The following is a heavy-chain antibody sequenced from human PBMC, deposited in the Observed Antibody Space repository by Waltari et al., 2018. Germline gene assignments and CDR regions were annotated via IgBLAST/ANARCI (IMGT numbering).Heavy chain of an antibody. V-gene: IGHV4-4*07. CDR3: VRDQYYSNSLYYFDY. J-gene: IGHJ4*02. D-gene: IGHD4-4*01. Sequence: QAQLQESGPGLVKPPETLSLTRTVSGGFLRSHDWSWSRQHAGKGPEWIGRIYNSGSTNYNPPLKSRVTMSIDTSKNQFSLKLNSVTAADMAMYYCVRDQYYSNSLYYFDYWGQGTLVTVSS. CDR1: GGFLRSHD. CDR2: IYNSGST.